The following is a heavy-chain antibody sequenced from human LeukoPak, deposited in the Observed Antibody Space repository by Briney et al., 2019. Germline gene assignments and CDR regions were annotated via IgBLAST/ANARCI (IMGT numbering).Heavy chain of an antibody. CDR2: INPSGGST. V-gene: IGHV1-46*01. J-gene: IGHJ4*02. CDR3: ASGYYGSGSYSL. CDR1: GYTFTSYY. Sequence: ASVKVSCKASGYTFTSYYMHWVRQAPGQGLEWMGIINPSGGSTSYAQKFQGRVTMTRNTSISTAYMELSSLRSEDTAVYYCASGYYGSGSYSLWGQGTLVTVSS. D-gene: IGHD3-10*01.